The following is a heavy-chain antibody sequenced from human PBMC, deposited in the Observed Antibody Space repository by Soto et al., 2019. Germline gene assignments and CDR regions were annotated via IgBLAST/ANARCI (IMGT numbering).Heavy chain of an antibody. V-gene: IGHV3-33*01. CDR1: GFTFSSYG. J-gene: IGHJ5*02. D-gene: IGHD6-13*01. CDR3: VVQRYSSSWYWFDP. Sequence: QVQLVESGGGVVQPGRSLRLSCAASGFTFSSYGMHWVRQAPGKGLEWVAVIWHDGGNKYYGDSVKGRFTISRDNSKNTLYLEMNGLRAEDTAVYYCVVQRYSSSWYWFDPWGQGTLVTVSS. CDR2: IWHDGGNK.